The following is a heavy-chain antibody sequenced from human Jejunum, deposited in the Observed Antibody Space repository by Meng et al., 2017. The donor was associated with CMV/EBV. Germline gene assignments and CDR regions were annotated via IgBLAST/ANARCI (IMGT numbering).Heavy chain of an antibody. CDR3: ARADSGGRSFDY. CDR2: TYYRSKWYN. V-gene: IGHV6-1*01. D-gene: IGHD6-19*01. J-gene: IGHJ4*02. CDR1: GASVSSNSAA. Sequence: GASVSSNSAAWTWIRQSPSRGLEWLGRTYYRSKWYNDYSVSVKSRVTINSDTSKNQFSLQLNSLTPEDTAVYYCARADSGGRSFDYWGQGTLVTVSS.